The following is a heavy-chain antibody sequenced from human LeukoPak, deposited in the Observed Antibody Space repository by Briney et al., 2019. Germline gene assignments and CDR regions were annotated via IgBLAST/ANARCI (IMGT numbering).Heavy chain of an antibody. CDR1: GYTLTELS. CDR3: ATDRGYSYGFAPDY. Sequence: GASVKVSCKVSGYTLTELSMHWVRQAPGKGLEWMGGFDPEDGETIYAQKFQGRVTMTEDTSTDTAYMEQSSLRSEDTAVYYCATDRGYSYGFAPDYWGQGTLVTVSS. D-gene: IGHD5-18*01. V-gene: IGHV1-24*01. CDR2: FDPEDGET. J-gene: IGHJ4*02.